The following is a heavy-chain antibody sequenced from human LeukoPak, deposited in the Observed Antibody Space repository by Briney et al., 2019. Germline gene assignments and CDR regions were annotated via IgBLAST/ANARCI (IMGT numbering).Heavy chain of an antibody. CDR2: IRYDGSKK. CDR3: AKSESRITIFPTHYYYGMDV. CDR1: GFTFSSYA. J-gene: IGHJ6*02. D-gene: IGHD3-9*01. V-gene: IGHV3-30*02. Sequence: GGSLRLSCAASGFTFSSYAMSWVRQAPGKGLEWVAFIRYDGSKKYFADSVKGRFTISRDNSKNTLYLQMNSLRAEDTAVYYCAKSESRITIFPTHYYYGMDVWGQGTTVTVSS.